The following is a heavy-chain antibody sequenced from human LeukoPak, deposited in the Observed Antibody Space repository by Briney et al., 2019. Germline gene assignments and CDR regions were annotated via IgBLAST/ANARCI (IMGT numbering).Heavy chain of an antibody. CDR3: ARAHGGGSGSYYKDAFDI. J-gene: IGHJ3*02. V-gene: IGHV4-4*02. CDR2: IYHSGST. CDR1: GGSISSSNW. D-gene: IGHD3-10*01. Sequence: PSGTLSLTCAVSGGSISSSNWWSWVRQPPGKGLEWIGEIYHSGSTNYNPSLKSRVTISVDKSKNQFSLKLSSVTAADTAVYYCARAHGGGSGSYYKDAFDIWGQGTMVTVSS.